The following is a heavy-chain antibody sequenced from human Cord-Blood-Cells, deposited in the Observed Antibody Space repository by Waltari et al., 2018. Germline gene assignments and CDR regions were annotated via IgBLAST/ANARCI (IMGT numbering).Heavy chain of an antibody. CDR1: GGSFSGYY. D-gene: IGHD6-13*01. Sequence: QVQLQQWGAGLLKPSETLSLTCAVYGGSFSGYYWSWIRQPPGQGLEWIGEINHSGSTNYNPSLKSRVTISVDTSKNQFSLKLSSVTAADTAVYYCARGHPYSSSWYYYYYMDVWGKGTTVTVSS. J-gene: IGHJ6*03. V-gene: IGHV4-34*01. CDR3: ARGHPYSSSWYYYYYMDV. CDR2: INHSGST.